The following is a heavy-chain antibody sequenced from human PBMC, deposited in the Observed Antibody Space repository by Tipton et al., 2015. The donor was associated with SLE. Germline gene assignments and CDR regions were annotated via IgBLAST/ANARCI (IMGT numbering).Heavy chain of an antibody. V-gene: IGHV4-39*07. CDR1: GGSISSSRYY. D-gene: IGHD4-11*01. CDR3: ARYPESNYHWFGP. CDR2: IYHSGTA. J-gene: IGHJ5*02. Sequence: LRLFCTVSGGSISSSRYYWGWIRQPPGKGLEWIGSIYHSGTAYYNPSLKSRVTISVDTSKNQISLKLSSVTAADTAVYYCARYPESNYHWFGPWGQGALVTVSS.